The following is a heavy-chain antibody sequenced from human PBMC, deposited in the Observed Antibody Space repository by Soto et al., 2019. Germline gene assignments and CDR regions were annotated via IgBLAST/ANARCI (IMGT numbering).Heavy chain of an antibody. CDR1: GFSLSPYW. CDR3: ARDLGGPDY. D-gene: IGHD3-16*01. Sequence: GGSLRLSCAASGFSLSPYWMHWFRQVPGRGLEWVARLSSDGFGAAYADSVKGRFFISRDIARNTLSLQMNSLRADDTAVYYCARDLGGPDYWDRGTSVTVSS. CDR2: LSSDGFGA. V-gene: IGHV3-74*03. J-gene: IGHJ4*02.